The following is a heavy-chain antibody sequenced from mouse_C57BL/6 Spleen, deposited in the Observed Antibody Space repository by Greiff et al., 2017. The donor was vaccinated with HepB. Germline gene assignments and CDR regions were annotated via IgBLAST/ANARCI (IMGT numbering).Heavy chain of an antibody. CDR1: GYAFTNYL. CDR3: ARSGDYDGFAY. Sequence: VQLQQSGAELVRPGTSVKVSCKASGYAFTNYLIEWVKQRPGQGLEWIGVINPGSGGTNYNEKFKGKATLTADKSSSTAYMQLSSLTSEDSAVYFCARSGDYDGFAYWGQGTPVTVSA. J-gene: IGHJ3*01. CDR2: INPGSGGT. V-gene: IGHV1-54*01. D-gene: IGHD2-4*01.